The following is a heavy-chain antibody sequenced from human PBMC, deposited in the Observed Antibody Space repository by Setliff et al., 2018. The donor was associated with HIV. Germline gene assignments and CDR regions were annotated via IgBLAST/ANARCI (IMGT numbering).Heavy chain of an antibody. CDR1: GYTFINYG. CDR3: GREDCSGGSCYAYPDY. CDR2: INTYSGNT. J-gene: IGHJ4*02. D-gene: IGHD2-15*01. Sequence: VQVSCKASGYTFINYGISWVRQAPGQGLEWMGWINTYSGNTNYAQKLQGRLTMTTEKSTSTVYMELRNLRSDDTAVYYCGREDCSGGSCYAYPDYWGQGTQVTVSS. V-gene: IGHV1-18*01.